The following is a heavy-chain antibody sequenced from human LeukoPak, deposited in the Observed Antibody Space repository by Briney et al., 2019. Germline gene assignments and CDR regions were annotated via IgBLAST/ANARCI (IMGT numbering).Heavy chain of an antibody. V-gene: IGHV3-30*02. CDR3: AELGITMIGGV. J-gene: IGHJ6*04. Sequence: GGSLRLPCAASGFTFSSYGMHWVRQAPGTGLEWVASIRSDGSNKNYADSVKGRFTISRDNSKNTLYLQMNSLRPDDTAVYYCAELGITMIGGVWGKGTTVTISS. CDR1: GFTFSSYG. CDR2: IRSDGSNK. D-gene: IGHD3-10*02.